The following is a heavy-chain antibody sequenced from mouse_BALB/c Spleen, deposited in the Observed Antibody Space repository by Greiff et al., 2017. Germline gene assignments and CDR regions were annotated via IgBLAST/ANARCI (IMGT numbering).Heavy chain of an antibody. CDR1: GYTFTNYW. J-gene: IGHJ3*01. Sequence: QVHVKQSGAELVRPGTSVKISCKASGYTFTNYWLGWVKQRPGHGLEWTGDIYPGGGYTNYNEKFKGKATLTADTSSSTAYMQLSSLTSEDSAVYFCARSEGNYVWFAYWGQGTLVTVSA. V-gene: IGHV1-63*02. CDR3: ARSEGNYVWFAY. CDR2: IYPGGGYT. D-gene: IGHD2-1*01.